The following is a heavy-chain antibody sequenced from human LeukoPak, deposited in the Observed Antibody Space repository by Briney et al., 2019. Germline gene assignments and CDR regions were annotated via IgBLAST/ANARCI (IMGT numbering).Heavy chain of an antibody. D-gene: IGHD2-2*01. Sequence: GGSLRLSCAASGFTFSSYAMSWVRQAPGKGLEWVSSISSSSSYIYYADSVKGRFTISRDNSKNTLYLQMNSLRAEDTAVYYCAKNIVVVPAARMGYYYYGMDVWGQGTTVTVSS. CDR2: ISSSSSYI. CDR3: AKNIVVVPAARMGYYYYGMDV. V-gene: IGHV3-21*01. CDR1: GFTFSSYA. J-gene: IGHJ6*02.